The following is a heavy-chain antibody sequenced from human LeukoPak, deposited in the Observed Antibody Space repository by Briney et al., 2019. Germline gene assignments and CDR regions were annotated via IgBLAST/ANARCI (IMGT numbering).Heavy chain of an antibody. Sequence: SETLSLTCTVSGGLISRIEYYWGWVRQSPVTGLEWLGHIYHTGTTLYSPHLNNRLTISVDSSKNQFSLTLNSVTAADTAVYYCASVSVWELATHTGGSFDYWGRGILVTVSS. CDR3: ASVSVWELATHTGGSFDY. CDR1: GGLISRIEYY. D-gene: IGHD1-26*01. V-gene: IGHV4-30-4*01. J-gene: IGHJ4*02. CDR2: IYHTGTT.